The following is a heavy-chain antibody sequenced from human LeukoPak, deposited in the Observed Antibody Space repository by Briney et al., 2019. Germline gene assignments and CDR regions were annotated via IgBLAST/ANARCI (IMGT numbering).Heavy chain of an antibody. J-gene: IGHJ6*03. D-gene: IGHD3-10*01. CDR3: AKDKDYYGSGNYMDV. CDR2: ISGSGGST. CDR1: GFTFSSYS. V-gene: IGHV3-23*01. Sequence: GGSLRLSCAASGFTFSSYSMNWVRQAPGKGLEWVSGISGSGGSTYYAASVKGRFTISRDNSKNTLDLQMNSLRAEDTAVYYCAKDKDYYGSGNYMDVWGKGTTVIVSS.